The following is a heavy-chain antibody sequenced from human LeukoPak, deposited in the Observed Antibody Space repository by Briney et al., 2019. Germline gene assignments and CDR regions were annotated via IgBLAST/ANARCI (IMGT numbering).Heavy chain of an antibody. V-gene: IGHV3-23*01. D-gene: IGHD4-23*01. J-gene: IGHJ4*02. CDR1: GFTFSSHA. CDR3: AKDLGTTVVTVHY. Sequence: GGSLRLSCAASGFTFSSHAMSCVRQAPGKALEWVSAISGSGGSTYYAYSVKGRFTISRDNSKNTLSLQMNSLRAEDTAVYYCAKDLGTTVVTVHYWGQGTLVTVSS. CDR2: ISGSGGST.